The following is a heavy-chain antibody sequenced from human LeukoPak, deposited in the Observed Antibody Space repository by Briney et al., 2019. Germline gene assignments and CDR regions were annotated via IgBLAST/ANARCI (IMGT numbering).Heavy chain of an antibody. CDR2: INTGNGDT. J-gene: IGHJ4*02. Sequence: ASVKVSCKASGYTFTTYAIHWVRQAPGQRLEWLGWINTGNGDTRYSQTFHGRVTITRDTSASTAYMELSSLRPEDTAVYYCARDMGSGSLHYWGQGTLVTVSS. CDR3: ARDMGSGSLHY. V-gene: IGHV1-3*04. CDR1: GYTFTTYA. D-gene: IGHD1-26*01.